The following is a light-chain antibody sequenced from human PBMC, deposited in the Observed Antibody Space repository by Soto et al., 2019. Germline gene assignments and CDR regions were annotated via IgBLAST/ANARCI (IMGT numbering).Light chain of an antibody. Sequence: QSVLTQPPSVSGAPGQRVTISCTGSSSNTGAGYDVHWYQQLPGTAPKLLIYGNSNRPSGVPDRFSGSKSGTSASLAITGLQAEDEADYYCQSYDSSLSNAVFGGGTKLTVL. V-gene: IGLV1-40*01. CDR3: QSYDSSLSNAV. J-gene: IGLJ7*01. CDR1: SSNTGAGYD. CDR2: GNS.